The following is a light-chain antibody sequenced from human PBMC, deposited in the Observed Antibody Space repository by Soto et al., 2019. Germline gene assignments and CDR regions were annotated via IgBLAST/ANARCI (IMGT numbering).Light chain of an antibody. CDR3: QQYNRYSPIT. CDR1: QDIRKY. V-gene: IGKV1-5*01. J-gene: IGKJ5*01. Sequence: DIQMTQSPSSLSAWVVGIVSATCQARQDIRKYLNWYQQKPGKAPKLLIYDASSLESGVPSRFSGSGSGTEFTLTISSLQPDHFATYYCQQYNRYSPITFGQGTRLEI. CDR2: DAS.